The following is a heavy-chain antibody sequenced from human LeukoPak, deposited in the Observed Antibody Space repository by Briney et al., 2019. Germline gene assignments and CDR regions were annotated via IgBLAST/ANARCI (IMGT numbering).Heavy chain of an antibody. CDR2: ISAYNGNT. J-gene: IGHJ4*02. CDR3: ARAVLGSSWYRWGYFDY. D-gene: IGHD6-13*01. CDR1: GFTFTSYG. Sequence: PGGSLRLSCAASGFTFTSYGISWVRQAPGQGLEWMGWISAYNGNTNYAQKLQGRVTMTTDTSTSTAYMELRSLRSDDTAVYYCARAVLGSSWYRWGYFDYWGQGTLVTVSS. V-gene: IGHV1-18*01.